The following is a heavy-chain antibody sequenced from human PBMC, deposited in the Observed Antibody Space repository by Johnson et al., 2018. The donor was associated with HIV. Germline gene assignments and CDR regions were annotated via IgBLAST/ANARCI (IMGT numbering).Heavy chain of an antibody. J-gene: IGHJ3*02. Sequence: QVQLVESGGGLVKPGGSLRLSCVASGFTFSDYYMSWIRQAPGKGLEWVSYISSSGSPIYYAASVNGRFTISRDNAKNSLYLQMNSLRAEDTAVYYCARSEVTAPSPPAGAFDIWGQGTMVTVSS. D-gene: IGHD4-23*01. CDR3: ARSEVTAPSPPAGAFDI. CDR2: ISSSGSPI. V-gene: IGHV3-11*04. CDR1: GFTFSDYY.